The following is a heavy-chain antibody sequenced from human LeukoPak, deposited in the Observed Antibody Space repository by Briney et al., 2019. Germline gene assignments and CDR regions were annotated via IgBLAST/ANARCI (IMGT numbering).Heavy chain of an antibody. Sequence: PGRSLRLSCAASGFTFSNYAMHWVRQAPGKGLEWVAIISYVGSNKYYADSVKGRFTISRDNSKNTLYLQMSSLRAEDTAVYYCARERDFWSGYVYGMDVWGQGTTVTVSS. V-gene: IGHV3-30*04. D-gene: IGHD3-3*01. CDR1: GFTFSNYA. CDR3: ARERDFWSGYVYGMDV. CDR2: ISYVGSNK. J-gene: IGHJ6*02.